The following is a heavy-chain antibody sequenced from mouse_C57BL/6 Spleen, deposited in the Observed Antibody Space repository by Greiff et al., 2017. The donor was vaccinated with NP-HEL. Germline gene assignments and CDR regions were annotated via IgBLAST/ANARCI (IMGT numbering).Heavy chain of an antibody. J-gene: IGHJ3*01. D-gene: IGHD1-1*01. CDR3: AKISTSFAY. CDR2: IDPSDSYT. Sequence: QVQLKQPGAELVRPGTSVKLSCKASGYTFTSYWMHWVKQRPGQGLEWIGVIDPSDSYTNYNQKFKGKATLTVDTSSSTAYMQLSSLTSEDSAVYYCAKISTSFAYWGQGTLVTVSA. CDR1: GYTFTSYW. V-gene: IGHV1-59*01.